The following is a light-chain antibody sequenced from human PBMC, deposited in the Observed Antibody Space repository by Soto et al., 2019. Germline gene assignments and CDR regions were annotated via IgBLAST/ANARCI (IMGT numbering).Light chain of an antibody. CDR1: SSDVGGYNY. CDR2: EVS. J-gene: IGLJ3*02. Sequence: QSALTQPASVSGSPGQWITISCTGTSSDVGGYNYVSWYQQHPDKAPKLMIYEVSNRPSGVSNRFSGSKSGNTASLTISGLQAEDEADYYCTSYTTSSTHWVFGGGTKLTVL. CDR3: TSYTTSSTHWV. V-gene: IGLV2-14*01.